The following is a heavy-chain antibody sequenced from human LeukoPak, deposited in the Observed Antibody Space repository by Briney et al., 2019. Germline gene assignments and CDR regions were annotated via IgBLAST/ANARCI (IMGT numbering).Heavy chain of an antibody. D-gene: IGHD4-23*01. CDR3: AKALTVVTPLDC. CDR1: GFTFDDYA. CDR2: ISWNSGSI. V-gene: IGHV3-9*01. J-gene: IGHJ4*02. Sequence: GRSLRLSCAASGFTFDDYAMHWVRHAPGKGLEWVSGISWNSGSIGYADSVKGRFTISRDNAKNSLYLQMNSLRAEDTALYYCAKALTVVTPLDCWGQGTLVTVSS.